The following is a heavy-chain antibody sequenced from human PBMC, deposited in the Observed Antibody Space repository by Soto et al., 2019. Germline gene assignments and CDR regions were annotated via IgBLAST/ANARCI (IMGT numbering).Heavy chain of an antibody. D-gene: IGHD1-26*01. V-gene: IGHV3-48*03. CDR2: ISASGAYK. J-gene: IGHJ6*02. Sequence: EVQLVESGGGLVQPGGSLRLSCAASGSTFSSSEMHWVRQAPGKGLEWVSYISASGAYKYYADSVRGRFTISRDNAKKSVFLEMNSLTADDTAIYYCAGERSALPGARDAMDVWGQGTTVTVSS. CDR1: GSTFSSSE. CDR3: AGERSALPGARDAMDV.